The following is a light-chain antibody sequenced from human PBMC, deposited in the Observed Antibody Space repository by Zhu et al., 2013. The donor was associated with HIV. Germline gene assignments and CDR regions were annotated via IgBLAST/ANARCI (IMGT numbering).Light chain of an antibody. Sequence: QSVLTQPPSVSGAPGQKVTISCTGTSSNLGAGYVVHWYQHLPGTAPRLLIHDNDNRPSGVAARFSGSKSGTSASLAITGLRTEDEADYYCQSYDNSLPGYVFGTGTKVTVL. CDR1: SSNLGAGYV. V-gene: IGLV1-40*01. J-gene: IGLJ1*01. CDR2: DND. CDR3: QSYDNSLPGYV.